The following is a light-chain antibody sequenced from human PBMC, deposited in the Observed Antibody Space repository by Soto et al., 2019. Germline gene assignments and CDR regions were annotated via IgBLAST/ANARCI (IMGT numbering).Light chain of an antibody. CDR3: QSYDSSLSGYV. J-gene: IGLJ1*01. CDR2: GNS. V-gene: IGLV1-40*01. CDR1: SSNIGAGYD. Sequence: QSVLTQPPSVSGAPGHRVTNSCTGSSSNIGAGYDVHWYQQLPGTAPKLLIYGNSNRPSGVPDRFSGSKSGTSASLAITGLQAEDEADYYCQSYDSSLSGYVFGTATKVTVL.